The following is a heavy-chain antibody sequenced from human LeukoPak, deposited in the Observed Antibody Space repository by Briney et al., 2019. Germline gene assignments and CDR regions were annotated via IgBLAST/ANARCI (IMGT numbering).Heavy chain of an antibody. CDR3: ARVPRYYYDSSGYFATDY. J-gene: IGHJ4*02. D-gene: IGHD3-22*01. CDR2: ISSSSSYI. CDR1: GFTFSSYS. Sequence: PGGSLRLSWAASGFTFSSYSMNWVRQAPGKGLEWVSSISSSSSYIYYADSVKGRFTISRDNAKNSLYLQMNSLRAEDTAVYYCARVPRYYYDSSGYFATDYWGQGTLVTVSS. V-gene: IGHV3-21*01.